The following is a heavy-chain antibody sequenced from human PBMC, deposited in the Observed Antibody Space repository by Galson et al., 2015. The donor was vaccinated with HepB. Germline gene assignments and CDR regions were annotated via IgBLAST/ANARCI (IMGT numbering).Heavy chain of an antibody. V-gene: IGHV1-69*10. J-gene: IGHJ3*02. CDR2: VIPVLGIS. Sequence: SVKVSCKASGGTFNSAAISWVRQAPGQGLEWMGGVIPVLGISKSAQKFKARVTISADKSTNTAYMELSSLRSEDTAIYYCARDRLQFLEWSHAAFDIWGQGTTVIVSS. CDR3: ARDRLQFLEWSHAAFDI. CDR1: GGTFNSAA. D-gene: IGHD3-3*01.